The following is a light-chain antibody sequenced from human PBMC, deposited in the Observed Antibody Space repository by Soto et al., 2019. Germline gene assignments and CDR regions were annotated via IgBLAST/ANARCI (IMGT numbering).Light chain of an antibody. V-gene: IGKV3-11*01. Sequence: EIVLTQSPATLSLSPGERATLSCRASQSVSSDFAWYQQKPGQTPRLLIYDAYNRATGIPARFSGTGSGTDFTLTISSLEPEDFARYYCQHRHNFGPGTKVDIK. CDR3: QHRHN. CDR2: DAY. CDR1: QSVSSD. J-gene: IGKJ3*01.